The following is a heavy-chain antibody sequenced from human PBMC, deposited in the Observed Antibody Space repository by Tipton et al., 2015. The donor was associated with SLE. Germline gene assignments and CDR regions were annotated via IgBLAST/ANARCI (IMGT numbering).Heavy chain of an antibody. Sequence: TLSLTCTVSGGSISSSSYYWGWIRQPPGKGLEWIGSFSYRWSTFYNPSLKSRITISADRSKNQFSLTLTSVTAADTAVYYCARVTQPNYYFFCYMDVWGKGTTVTVSS. J-gene: IGHJ6*03. CDR1: GGSISSSSYY. CDR2: FSYRWST. V-gene: IGHV4-39*07. CDR3: ARVTQPNYYFFCYMDV. D-gene: IGHD5-18*01.